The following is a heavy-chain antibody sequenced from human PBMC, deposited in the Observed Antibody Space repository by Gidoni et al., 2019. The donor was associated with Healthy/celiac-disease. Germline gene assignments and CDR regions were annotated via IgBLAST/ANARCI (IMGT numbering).Heavy chain of an antibody. V-gene: IGHV4-34*01. Sequence: QVQLQQWGAGLLKPSETLSLTCAVYGGSFSGYYWSWIRQPPGKGLEWIGEVHHSGRTNYNPTLKSRVTISVDTSKNQFSLKLSSVTAADTAVYYCARDSQDIRGVNGMDVWGQGTTVTVSS. CDR1: GGSFSGYY. D-gene: IGHD3-10*01. CDR2: VHHSGRT. J-gene: IGHJ6*02. CDR3: ARDSQDIRGVNGMDV.